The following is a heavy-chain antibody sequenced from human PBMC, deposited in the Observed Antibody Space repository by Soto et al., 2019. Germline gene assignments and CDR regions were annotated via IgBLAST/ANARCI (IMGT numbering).Heavy chain of an antibody. CDR3: AKLGCSGGSCYSYFDY. J-gene: IGHJ4*02. D-gene: IGHD2-15*01. CDR1: GGSISSYY. Sequence: SETLSLTCTVSGGSISSYYWSWIRQPPGRGLEWIGYIYYGGSTNYNPSLKSRVTISVDTSKNQFSLKLSSVTAADTAVYYCAKLGCSGGSCYSYFDYWGQGTLVTVSS. CDR2: IYYGGST. V-gene: IGHV4-59*01.